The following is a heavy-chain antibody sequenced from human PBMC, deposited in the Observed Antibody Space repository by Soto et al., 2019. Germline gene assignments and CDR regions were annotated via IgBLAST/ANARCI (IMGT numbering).Heavy chain of an antibody. J-gene: IGHJ5*02. Sequence: ASGPTLVNPTETLTLTCTVSGFSLSNARMGVSWIRQPPGKALEWLAHIFSNDEKSYSTSLKSRLTISKDTSKSQVVLTMTNMDPVDTATYYCARLDGYNWKLWFDPWGQGTLVTVSS. CDR2: IFSNDEK. CDR1: GFSLSNARMG. CDR3: ARLDGYNWKLWFDP. D-gene: IGHD1-1*01. V-gene: IGHV2-26*01.